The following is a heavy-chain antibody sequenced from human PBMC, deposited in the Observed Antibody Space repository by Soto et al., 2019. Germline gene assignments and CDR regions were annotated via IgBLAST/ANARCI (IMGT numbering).Heavy chain of an antibody. CDR2: IYYSGNS. V-gene: IGHV4-39*01. Sequence: SETLSLTCTVSGGSISSSGYYWGWIRQPPGKGLEWIGIIYYSGNSYYNPSLKSRITISVDTPRNQFSLKLSSVTAADTAVYYCVRQGNSSGFRRPVRQFDYWGQGTLVTVSS. CDR3: VRQGNSSGFRRPVRQFDY. CDR1: GGSISSSGYY. D-gene: IGHD3-22*01. J-gene: IGHJ4*02.